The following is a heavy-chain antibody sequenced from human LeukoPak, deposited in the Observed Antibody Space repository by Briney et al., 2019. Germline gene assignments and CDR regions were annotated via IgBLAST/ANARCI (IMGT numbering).Heavy chain of an antibody. V-gene: IGHV3-11*01. CDR3: AGSRGKRITMFRVFDY. CDR1: GFTFSDYY. D-gene: IGHD3-10*01. Sequence: PGGSLRLSCAASGFTFSDYYMSWIRQAPGKGLEWVSYISSSGSTIYYADSVKGRFTISRDNAKNSLYLQMNSLRAEDTAVYYCAGSRGKRITMFRVFDYWGQGTLVTVSS. CDR2: ISSSGSTI. J-gene: IGHJ4*02.